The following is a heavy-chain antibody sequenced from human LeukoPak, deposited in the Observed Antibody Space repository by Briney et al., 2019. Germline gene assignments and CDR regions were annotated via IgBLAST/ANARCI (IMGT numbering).Heavy chain of an antibody. CDR1: GGTFSSYT. CDR3: LHPSSGPSAVDY. J-gene: IGHJ4*02. CDR2: IIPILGIA. D-gene: IGHD3-22*01. V-gene: IGHV1-69*02. Sequence: SVKVSCKASGGTFSSYTISWVRQAPGQGLEWMGRIIPILGIANYAQKFRGRVTITADKSTSTAYMELSSLRSEDTAVYYCLHPSSGPSAVDYWGQGTLVTVSS.